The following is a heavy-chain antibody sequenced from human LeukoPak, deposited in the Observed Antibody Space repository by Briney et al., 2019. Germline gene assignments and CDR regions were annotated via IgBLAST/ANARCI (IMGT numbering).Heavy chain of an antibody. CDR1: GFTFRTYA. J-gene: IGHJ4*02. V-gene: IGHV3-30-3*02. CDR3: AKTDSFGIAAAGTLSAGVDY. D-gene: IGHD6-13*01. CDR2: ISYDGGTI. Sequence: GGSLRLSCTASGFTFRTYAMHWVRQAPGKGLEWVALISYDGGTIYYAESVKGRFTISRDNSKNTLYLQMNSLRAEDTAVFYCAKTDSFGIAAAGTLSAGVDYWGQGTLVTVSS.